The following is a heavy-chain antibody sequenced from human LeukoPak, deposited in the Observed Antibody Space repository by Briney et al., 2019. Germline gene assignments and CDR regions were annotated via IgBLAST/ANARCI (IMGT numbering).Heavy chain of an antibody. CDR1: GDTVTGSF. CDR2: ISINSGGT. CDR3: ARADPIDY. J-gene: IGHJ4*02. V-gene: IGHV1-2*02. Sequence: ASVKVSFKASGDTVTGSFIHWVRQAPGQGLEWMGWISINSGGTKYAQNFQGRVTMTRDTSITTAYMELSRLTSDDTAVYYCARADPIDYWGPGTLVTVSS.